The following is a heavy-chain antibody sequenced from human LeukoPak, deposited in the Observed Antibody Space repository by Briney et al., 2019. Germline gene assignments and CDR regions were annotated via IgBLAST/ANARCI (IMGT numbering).Heavy chain of an antibody. J-gene: IGHJ6*02. V-gene: IGHV1-2*02. CDR1: GYTFTGYY. CDR2: INPNSGGT. Sequence: ASVKVSCKASGYTFTGYYMHWVRQAPGQGLEWMGWINPNSGGTNYAQKFQGRVTMTRDTSISTAYMELSRLRSDDTAVYYCARAKHSSGWLYYYYYGMDVWGQGTTVTVSS. CDR3: ARAKHSSGWLYYYYYGMDV. D-gene: IGHD6-19*01.